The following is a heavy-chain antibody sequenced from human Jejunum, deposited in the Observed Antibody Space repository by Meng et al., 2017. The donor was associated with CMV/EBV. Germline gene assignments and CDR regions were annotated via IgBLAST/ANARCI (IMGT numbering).Heavy chain of an antibody. V-gene: IGHV3-66*02. CDR2: SYSDHSGGTT. CDR1: NY. Sequence: NYITWVRQAPGKGLECVAISYSDHSGGTTYYADSVEGRFTISRDDSKNRVDLQMNGLRREDTAVYYCAKALTMSGMLRQYYYLDYWGHGTLVTVSS. CDR3: AKALTMSGMLRQYYYLDY. D-gene: IGHD3-10*01. J-gene: IGHJ4*01.